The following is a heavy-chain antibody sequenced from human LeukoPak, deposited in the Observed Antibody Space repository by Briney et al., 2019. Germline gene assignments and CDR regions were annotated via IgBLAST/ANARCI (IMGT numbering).Heavy chain of an antibody. Sequence: ASVKVSCKASGYTLTSYGISWVRQAPGQGLEWMGWINTYNGNTNYAQKVQGRVTMTTDTSTSTAYVELRNLRSGDTAVYYCAREQKSIGSYFNYWGQGTLVTVSS. CDR2: INTYNGNT. CDR1: GYTLTSYG. D-gene: IGHD1-26*01. CDR3: AREQKSIGSYFNY. V-gene: IGHV1-18*01. J-gene: IGHJ4*02.